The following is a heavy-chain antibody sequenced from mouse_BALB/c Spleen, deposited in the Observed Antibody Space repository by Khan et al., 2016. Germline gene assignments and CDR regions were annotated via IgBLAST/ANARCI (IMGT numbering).Heavy chain of an antibody. CDR2: ISYSGRP. CDR3: ARGATAVYAMDY. J-gene: IGHJ4*01. D-gene: IGHD3-3*01. V-gene: IGHV3-2*02. CDR1: GYSITSDYA. Sequence: EVQLQESGPGLVKPSQSLSLTCTVTGYSITSDYAWKWIRQIPGNKLEWMGYISYSGRPRYNPSPKSRISISRDTSKNQFFRQLNSVTTEDTATYYCARGATAVYAMDYWGQGTSVSVSS.